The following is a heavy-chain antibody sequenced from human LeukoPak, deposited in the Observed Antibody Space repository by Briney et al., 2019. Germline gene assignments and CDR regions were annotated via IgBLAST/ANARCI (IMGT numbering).Heavy chain of an antibody. J-gene: IGHJ3*02. D-gene: IGHD3-22*01. V-gene: IGHV3-74*01. Sequence: PGGSLRLSCAASGFTFSTYWMHWVRQAPGKGLVWVSRINLDGRTTNYADSVEGRFTISRDNAKNTLYLQMNSLRAEDTAVYYCAKDRWLHDAFDIWGQGTMVTVSS. CDR2: INLDGRTT. CDR3: AKDRWLHDAFDI. CDR1: GFTFSTYW.